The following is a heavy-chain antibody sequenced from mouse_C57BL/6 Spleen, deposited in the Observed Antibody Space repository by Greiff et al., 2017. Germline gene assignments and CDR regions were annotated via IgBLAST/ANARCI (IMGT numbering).Heavy chain of an antibody. Sequence: QVQLQQPGAELVMPGASVKLSCKASGYTFTSYWMHWVKQRPGQGLEWIGAIDPSDSYTNYNQKFKGKSTLTVDKSSSTAYMQLSSLASEDSAVYYCGRQLRPRYFDVWGTGTTVTVSS. CDR2: IDPSDSYT. D-gene: IGHD3-2*02. CDR3: GRQLRPRYFDV. CDR1: GYTFTSYW. J-gene: IGHJ1*03. V-gene: IGHV1-69*01.